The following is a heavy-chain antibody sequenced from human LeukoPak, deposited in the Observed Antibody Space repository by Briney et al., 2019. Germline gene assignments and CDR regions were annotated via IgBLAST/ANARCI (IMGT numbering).Heavy chain of an antibody. J-gene: IGHJ4*02. CDR1: GLTGSSDY. Sequence: GSLRLSCAASGLTGSSDYMAWVRQAPGKGLEWISVIYGDGATYYADSVQGRFTNSRDTSNNALYLQMISLRVEDTAVYHCARLLPASRHYFDYWGLGTLVTVSS. V-gene: IGHV3-53*01. D-gene: IGHD6-6*01. CDR3: ARLLPASRHYFDY. CDR2: IYGDGAT.